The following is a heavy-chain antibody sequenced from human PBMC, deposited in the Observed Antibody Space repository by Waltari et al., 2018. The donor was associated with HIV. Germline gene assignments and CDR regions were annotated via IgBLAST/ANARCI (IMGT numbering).Heavy chain of an antibody. J-gene: IGHJ3*02. CDR1: GLTFSSYW. D-gene: IGHD3-22*01. Sequence: EVQLVESGGGLVQPGGSLRLSCVASGLTFSSYWMSWVRPAPGQGLGWGANIKQDGGEKYYVDSVKGRFTISRDNAKNSLFLQMNSLRTEDTAVYYCASGRPTYYYDSSGYYYLDAFDIWGQGTMVTVSS. CDR2: IKQDGGEK. CDR3: ASGRPTYYYDSSGYYYLDAFDI. V-gene: IGHV3-7*01.